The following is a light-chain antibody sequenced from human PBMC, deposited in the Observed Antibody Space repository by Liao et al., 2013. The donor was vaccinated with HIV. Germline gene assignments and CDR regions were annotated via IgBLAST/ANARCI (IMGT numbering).Light chain of an antibody. V-gene: IGLV3-1*01. CDR3: QTWDVNAAYV. CDR2: HNN. Sequence: SFELTQPPSVSVSPGQTASITCSGDKLGKKDASWYQQKPGQSPVLVIHHNNKRPSGIPERFSGSKSGITATLTITGTQAMDEADYYCQTWDVNAAYVFATGTKVTVL. CDR1: KLGKKD. J-gene: IGLJ1*01.